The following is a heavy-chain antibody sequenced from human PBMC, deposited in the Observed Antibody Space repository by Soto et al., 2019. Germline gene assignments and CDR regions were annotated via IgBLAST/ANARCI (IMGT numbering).Heavy chain of an antibody. CDR2: IKQDGSEK. D-gene: IGHD6-19*01. CDR1: GFTFSSYW. V-gene: IGHV3-7*03. Sequence: GSLRLSCAASGFTFSSYWMSWVRQAPGKGLEWVANIKQDGSEKYYVDSVKGRFTISRDNAKNSLYLQMNSLRAEDTAVYYCARGRQWLVKDYYGMDVWGQGTTVTVSS. J-gene: IGHJ6*02. CDR3: ARGRQWLVKDYYGMDV.